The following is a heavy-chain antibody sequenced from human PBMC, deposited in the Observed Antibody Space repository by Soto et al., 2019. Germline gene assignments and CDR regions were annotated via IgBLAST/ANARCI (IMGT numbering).Heavy chain of an antibody. Sequence: ESGGGLVQPGGSLRLSCAVSGFTFSNYEWNWVRQAPGKGLEWISYIDTSGDAMFYADSVKGRFAVSRDNTMNSLYLQMNSLRAEDTAAYYCARESIGCGGDCLDYWGQGTLVTVSS. V-gene: IGHV3-48*03. CDR2: IDTSGDAM. CDR1: GFTFSNYE. D-gene: IGHD2-21*01. J-gene: IGHJ4*02. CDR3: ARESIGCGGDCLDY.